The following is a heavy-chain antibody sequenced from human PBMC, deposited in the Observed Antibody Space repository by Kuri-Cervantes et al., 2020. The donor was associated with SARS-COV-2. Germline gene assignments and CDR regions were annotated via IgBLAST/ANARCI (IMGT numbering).Heavy chain of an antibody. CDR2: ISWDGGST. V-gene: IGHV3-43*01. CDR3: ARAITMIVVVSPYFDY. J-gene: IGHJ4*02. D-gene: IGHD3-22*01. Sequence: GGSLTISCAASGFTFDDYTMHWVRQAPGKGLEWVSLISWDGGSTYYADSVKGRFTISRDNAKNSLYLQMNSLRAEDTAVYYCARAITMIVVVSPYFDYWGQGTLVTVSS. CDR1: GFTFDDYT.